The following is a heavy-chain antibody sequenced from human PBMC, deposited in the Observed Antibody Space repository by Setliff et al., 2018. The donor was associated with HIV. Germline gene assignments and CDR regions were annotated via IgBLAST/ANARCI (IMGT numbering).Heavy chain of an antibody. CDR1: GASIGSGHSY. Sequence: SETLSLTCTVSGASIGSGHSYWSWIRQHPGKGLEWIGNIYYNGSSYHNPSLKSRVTISVDTSKNQFSLNLRSVTAADTAVYYCARGAAAAIMDSFYHYMDVWGKGTTVTVSS. V-gene: IGHV4-31*03. J-gene: IGHJ6*03. D-gene: IGHD3-16*01. CDR3: ARGAAAAIMDSFYHYMDV. CDR2: IYYNGSS.